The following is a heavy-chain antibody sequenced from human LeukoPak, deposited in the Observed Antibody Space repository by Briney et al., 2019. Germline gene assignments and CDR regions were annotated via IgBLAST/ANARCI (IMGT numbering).Heavy chain of an antibody. J-gene: IGHJ4*02. CDR1: NGAVKSYY. CDR2: FLYSGTT. D-gene: IGHD1-26*01. CDR3: ATLVYSGSRYHFDT. Sequence: SETLSLTCSVSNGAVKSYYWTWIRQPPGQGLEWIGNFLYSGTTTYRASLDSRLIISVDNSKNTVSLRLFSVTAADTAVYYCATLVYSGSRYHFDTWGQGTLVTVSS. V-gene: IGHV4-59*02.